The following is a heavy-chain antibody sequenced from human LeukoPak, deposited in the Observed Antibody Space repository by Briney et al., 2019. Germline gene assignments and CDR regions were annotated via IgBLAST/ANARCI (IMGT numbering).Heavy chain of an antibody. V-gene: IGHV1-46*01. Sequence: ASVKVSCKSSGYTFTSYGISWVRQAPGQGLAWMGIINPSGGSTSYAQKFQGRVTMTRDTSTSTVYMELSSLRSEDTAVYYCARARRRGYSYGQFDYWGQGTLVTVSS. CDR2: INPSGGST. CDR3: ARARRRGYSYGQFDY. CDR1: GYTFTSYG. D-gene: IGHD5-18*01. J-gene: IGHJ4*02.